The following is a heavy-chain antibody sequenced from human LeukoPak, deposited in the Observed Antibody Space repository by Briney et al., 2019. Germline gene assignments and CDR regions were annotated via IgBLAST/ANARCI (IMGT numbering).Heavy chain of an antibody. J-gene: IGHJ4*02. CDR1: GFSFDDYT. V-gene: IGHV3-43*01. CDR3: AKDATYTSGWYDY. Sequence: QPGGSLRLSCAASGFSFDDYTMHWVRQAPGKGLEWVSLISWDGGSTYYADSVKGRFTISRDNSKNSLYLQMNSLRTEDTAFYYCAKDATYTSGWYDYWGQGTLVTVSS. D-gene: IGHD6-19*01. CDR2: ISWDGGST.